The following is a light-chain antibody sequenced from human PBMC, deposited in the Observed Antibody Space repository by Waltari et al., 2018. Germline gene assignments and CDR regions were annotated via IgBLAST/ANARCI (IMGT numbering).Light chain of an antibody. CDR2: EVS. CDR3: SSYRSGSILV. CDR1: SSDVGGYNY. V-gene: IGLV2-14*01. J-gene: IGLJ2*01. Sequence: SALTQPASVSGSPGQSITISCTGTSSDVGGYNYVSWYQQHPGKVPKVMIYEVSNRPSGVSHRFSGSKSGNTASLTISGLQAEDEADYYCSSYRSGSILVFGGGTKVTVL.